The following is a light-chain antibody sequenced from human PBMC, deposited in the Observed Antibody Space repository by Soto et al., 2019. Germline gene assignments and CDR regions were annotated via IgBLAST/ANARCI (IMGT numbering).Light chain of an antibody. J-gene: IGLJ1*01. Sequence: QSVLTQPASVSGSPGQSITISCTGTSSDVGGYDYVSWYQQLPGKAPKLLIYDVNNRPSGVSHRFSGPKSGNTASLTISGLQAEDEADYYCCSYTTSNTRQIVFGTGTKVTVL. CDR2: DVN. CDR1: SSDVGGYDY. CDR3: CSYTTSNTRQIV. V-gene: IGLV2-14*01.